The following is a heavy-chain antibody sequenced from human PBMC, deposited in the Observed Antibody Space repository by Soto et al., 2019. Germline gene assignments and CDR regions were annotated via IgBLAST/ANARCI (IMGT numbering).Heavy chain of an antibody. D-gene: IGHD2-8*01. CDR2: ISDDGTNE. CDR3: AKESGGHYGVGTYYLYGMDV. Sequence: PVGSLRLSCVCSICRFTRYAMHWVRESPGKWLEWVAAISDDGTNEYYADSVKGRFTISRDNSKDTVYLQMSSLRYEDTAVYFCAKESGGHYGVGTYYLYGMDVWGQVTTLSVS. J-gene: IGHJ6*01. CDR1: ICRFTRYA. V-gene: IGHV3-30*18.